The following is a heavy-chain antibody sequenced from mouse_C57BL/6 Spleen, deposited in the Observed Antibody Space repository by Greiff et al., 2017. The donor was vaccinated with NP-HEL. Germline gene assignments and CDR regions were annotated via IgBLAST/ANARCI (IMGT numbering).Heavy chain of an antibody. CDR1: GYTFTSYW. CDR3: ARPGGGGYYAMDY. J-gene: IGHJ4*01. CDR2: IDPSDSET. D-gene: IGHD4-1*01. V-gene: IGHV1-52*01. Sequence: QVQLQQPGAELVRPGSSVKLSCKASGYTFTSYWMHWVKQRPIQGLEWIGNIDPSDSETHYNQKFKDKATLTVDKSSSTAYMQLSSLTSEDSAVYYCARPGGGGYYAMDYWGQGTSVTVSS.